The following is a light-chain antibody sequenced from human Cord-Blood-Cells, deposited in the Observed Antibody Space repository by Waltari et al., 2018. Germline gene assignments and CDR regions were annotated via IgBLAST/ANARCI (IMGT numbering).Light chain of an antibody. J-gene: IGKJ3*01. V-gene: IGKV3-20*01. CDR2: GAS. CDR3: QQYGSSPPFP. CDR1: QSVSSSY. Sequence: DIVWTHSPGPLSLSPGARATLSCRASQSVSSSYLAWDQQKTGQAPRLLNYGASSRATGIPDRFSGSGSGTDFALNISRLEPEDFAVYYCQQYGSSPPFPFGPGTKVDIK.